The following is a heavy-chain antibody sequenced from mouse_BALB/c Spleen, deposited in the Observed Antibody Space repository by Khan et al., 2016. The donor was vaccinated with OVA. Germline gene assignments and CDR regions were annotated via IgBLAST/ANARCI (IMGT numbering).Heavy chain of an antibody. CDR1: GFSFSSYS. CDR2: ISSGGDYT. J-gene: IGHJ3*01. Sequence: EVELVESGGDLVRPGGSLKLSCAASGFSFSSYSMSWVRQTPDKRLEWVATISSGGDYTYYPDSVKGRITISRDNAKNTLYLHMSSLKSEDTAIYYCASHLTGSFAYWGQGTLVTVSA. CDR3: ASHLTGSFAY. D-gene: IGHD4-1*01. V-gene: IGHV5-6*01.